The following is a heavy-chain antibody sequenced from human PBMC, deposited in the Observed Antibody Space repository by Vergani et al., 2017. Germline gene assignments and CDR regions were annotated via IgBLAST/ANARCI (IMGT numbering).Heavy chain of an antibody. J-gene: IGHJ5*01. Sequence: DVHLAESGGGFFQPGGSLRLSCSASGFSFNSYWMHWVRQVPGKGLLWVSRIKSDGSITAYADSVKGRFTISRDNAQNTLYLQMNSLRVEDTVVYYCARAICIETCYMSNWLDSWGQGTLVTVAS. D-gene: IGHD3-9*01. CDR3: ARAICIETCYMSNWLDS. CDR2: IKSDGSIT. CDR1: GFSFNSYW. V-gene: IGHV3-74*03.